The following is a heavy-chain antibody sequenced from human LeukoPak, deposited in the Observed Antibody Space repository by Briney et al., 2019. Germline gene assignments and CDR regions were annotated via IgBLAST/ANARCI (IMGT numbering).Heavy chain of an antibody. CDR1: GFTLTTYW. V-gene: IGHV3-7*01. D-gene: IGHD4-17*01. Sequence: GGSLRLSCTASGFTLTTYWLTWVRQAPGNGLEWVANIKPDGNEKYYVDSVKGRFTISRDNAENSLYLQMNSLRAEDTAIYYCATTSRTVTGLDYWGQGTLVTVSS. J-gene: IGHJ4*02. CDR3: ATTSRTVTGLDY. CDR2: IKPDGNEK.